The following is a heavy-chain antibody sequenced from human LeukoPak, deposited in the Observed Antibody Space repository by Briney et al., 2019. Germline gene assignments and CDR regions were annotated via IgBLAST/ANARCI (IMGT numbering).Heavy chain of an antibody. Sequence: GGSLRLSCAASGFTFSSYWMNGFRQPPGKGLERVANIKQDGSEKYYVDSVKGRFTISRDNAKKSLYLQMNSLRAEDTGVYYCARDPSRGYTYGYGDYWGQGILVTVSS. CDR2: IKQDGSEK. D-gene: IGHD5-18*01. J-gene: IGHJ4*02. CDR1: GFTFSSYW. CDR3: ARDPSRGYTYGYGDY. V-gene: IGHV3-7*01.